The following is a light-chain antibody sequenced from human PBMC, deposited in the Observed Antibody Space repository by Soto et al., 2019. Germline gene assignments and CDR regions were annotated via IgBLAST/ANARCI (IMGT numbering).Light chain of an antibody. Sequence: QAVVTQEPSLTVSPGGTVTLTCGSTTGAVTTGHYPYWFQQKPGQAPRTLIYDTNKKHSWTPARFSGSLLGGKAALTLSGAQPEDEADYYCLLSYRGVGVFGGGTKVTVL. CDR1: TGAVTTGHY. J-gene: IGLJ2*01. CDR2: DTN. CDR3: LLSYRGVGV. V-gene: IGLV7-46*01.